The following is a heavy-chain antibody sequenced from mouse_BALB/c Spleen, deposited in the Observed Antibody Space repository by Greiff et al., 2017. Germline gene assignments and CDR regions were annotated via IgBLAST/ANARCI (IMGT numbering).Heavy chain of an antibody. CDR1: GYTFTSYW. J-gene: IGHJ2*01. CDR2: IYPSDSYT. Sequence: VQLQQPGAELVRPGASVKLSCKASGYTFTSYWINWVKQRPGQGLEWIGNIYPSDSYTNYNQKFKDKATLTVDKSSSTAYMQLSSPTSEDSAVYYCTRYYGSLDYWGQGTTLTVSS. V-gene: IGHV1-69*02. D-gene: IGHD1-1*01. CDR3: TRYYGSLDY.